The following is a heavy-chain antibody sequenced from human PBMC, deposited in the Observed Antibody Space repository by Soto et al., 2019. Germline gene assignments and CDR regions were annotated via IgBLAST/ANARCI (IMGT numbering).Heavy chain of an antibody. J-gene: IGHJ5*02. CDR3: ARNRRITMVRGGNWLDP. Sequence: PSETLSLTCAVYGGSFSGYYWSWIRQPPGKGLEWIGEINHSGSTNYNPSLKSRVTISVDTSKNQFSLKLSSVTAADTAVYYCARNRRITMVRGGNWLDPWGQGTLVTVSS. CDR2: INHSGST. D-gene: IGHD3-10*01. CDR1: GGSFSGYY. V-gene: IGHV4-34*01.